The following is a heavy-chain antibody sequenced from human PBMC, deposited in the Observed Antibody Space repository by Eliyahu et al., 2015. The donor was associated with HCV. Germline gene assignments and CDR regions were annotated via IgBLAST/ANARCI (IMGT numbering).Heavy chain of an antibody. CDR1: GASISSSSYF. J-gene: IGHJ5*02. V-gene: IGHV4-39*07. CDR3: VRDHRTGRYVDWFDP. Sequence: QLQLQESGPGLVKPSETLSLTCXVSGASISSSSYFWGWIRQPPEKGLEWIGSIYNSGSTYYNPSLKSRVSILVDTSKNQFSLRLSSVTAADTAVYYCVRDHRTGRYVDWFDPWGQGMLVTVSS. CDR2: IYNSGST. D-gene: IGHD3-10*02.